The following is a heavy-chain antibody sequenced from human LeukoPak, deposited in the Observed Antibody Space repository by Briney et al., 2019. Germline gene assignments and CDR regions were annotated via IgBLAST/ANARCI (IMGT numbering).Heavy chain of an antibody. CDR2: ISASGGTT. V-gene: IGHV3-23*01. D-gene: IGHD3-3*01. CDR1: GFTFSTYA. J-gene: IGHJ4*02. CDR3: ARATSGYYNY. Sequence: GGSLRLSCAASGFTFSTYAMSWVRRAPGKGLEWVSAISASGGTTYYADSVKGRFTISRDNSKNTLYLQMNSLRAEDTAVYYCARATSGYYNYWGQGTPVTVSS.